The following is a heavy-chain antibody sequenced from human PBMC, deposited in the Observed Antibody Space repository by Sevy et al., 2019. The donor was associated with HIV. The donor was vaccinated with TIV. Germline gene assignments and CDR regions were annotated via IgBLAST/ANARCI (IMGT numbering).Heavy chain of an antibody. V-gene: IGHV1-46*01. CDR3: AREMSWDSSGYYQRDY. D-gene: IGHD3-22*01. CDR1: GYTFTSYY. CDR2: INPSGGST. J-gene: IGHJ4*02. Sequence: ASVKVSCKASGYTFTSYYMHWVRQAPGQGLEWMGIINPSGGSTSYAQKFQGRVTMTRDTSTSTVYMELSSLRSEDTAVYYCAREMSWDSSGYYQRDYWGQGTLVTVSS.